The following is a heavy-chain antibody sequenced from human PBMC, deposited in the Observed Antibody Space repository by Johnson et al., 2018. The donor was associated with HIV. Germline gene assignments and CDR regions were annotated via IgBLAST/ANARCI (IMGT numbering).Heavy chain of an antibody. CDR2: INWNGGRT. D-gene: IGHD3-22*01. CDR3: ARETSYYDSSGHVVGDAFDI. J-gene: IGHJ3*02. V-gene: IGHV3-20*04. Sequence: VQLVVSGGGLIQPGGSLRLSCAASGFTVSSNYMSWVRQAPGKGLEWISGINWNGGRTGYADSVKGRFTISRANAKKSLYLQMNSLRAEDTALYYCARETSYYDSSGHVVGDAFDIWGQGTRVTVSS. CDR1: GFTVSSNY.